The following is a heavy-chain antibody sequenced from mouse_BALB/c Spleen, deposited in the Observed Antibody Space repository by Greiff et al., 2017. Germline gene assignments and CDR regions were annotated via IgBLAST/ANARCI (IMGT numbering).Heavy chain of an antibody. Sequence: QVQLQQSGSELRSPGSSVKLSCKDFDSAVFPFAYMSWVRQQPGHGFEWIGDILPSIGRTIYGEKFEDKATLDADTVSNTAYLELNSLTSEDSAIYSCARPSYYYCSRQAWFAYWGQGTVVTVSA. J-gene: IGHJ3*01. D-gene: IGHD1-1*01. CDR2: ILPSIGRT. CDR1: DSAVFPFAY. CDR3: ARPSYYYCSRQAWFAY. V-gene: IGHV15-2*02.